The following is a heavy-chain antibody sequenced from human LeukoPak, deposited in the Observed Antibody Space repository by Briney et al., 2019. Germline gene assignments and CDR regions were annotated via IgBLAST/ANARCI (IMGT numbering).Heavy chain of an antibody. CDR2: IYTSGST. Sequence: SETLSLTCTVSGGSISSGSYYWSWIRQPAGKGLEWIGRIYTSGSTNYNPSLKSRVTISVDTSKNQFSLKLSSVTAADTAVYYCARVAGENYWGQGTLVTVSS. V-gene: IGHV4-61*02. D-gene: IGHD6-19*01. J-gene: IGHJ4*02. CDR3: ARVAGENY. CDR1: GGSISSGSYY.